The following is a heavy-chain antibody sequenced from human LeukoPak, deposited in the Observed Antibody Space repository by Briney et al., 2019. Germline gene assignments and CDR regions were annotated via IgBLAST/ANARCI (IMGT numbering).Heavy chain of an antibody. CDR3: AKGRVGANGYYYYGMDV. V-gene: IGHV3-23*01. CDR1: GFTFNSYA. Sequence: GGSLRLSCAASGFTFNSYAMSWVRQAPGKGLEWVSAISGSGGSTFYADSVKGRFTTSRDNSKNTLSLQMNSLRAEDTAVYYCAKGRVGANGYYYYGMDVWGQGTTVTVSS. CDR2: ISGSGGST. D-gene: IGHD1-26*01. J-gene: IGHJ6*02.